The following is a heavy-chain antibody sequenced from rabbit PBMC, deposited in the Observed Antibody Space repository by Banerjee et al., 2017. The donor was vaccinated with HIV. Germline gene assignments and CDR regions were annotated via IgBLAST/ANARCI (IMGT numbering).Heavy chain of an antibody. CDR2: TDGGVSGST. J-gene: IGHJ2*01. CDR3: ARAGSGYATGAFDP. CDR1: GFSFSSSYW. Sequence: QEQLEESGGDLVKPEGSLTLTCTASGFSFSSSYWICWVRQAPGKGLEWIGCTDGGVSGSTYYANWAKGRFTISKTSSTTVTLQLTSLTVADTATYFCARAGSGYATGAFDPWGPGTLVTVS. V-gene: IGHV1S45*01. D-gene: IGHD8-1*01.